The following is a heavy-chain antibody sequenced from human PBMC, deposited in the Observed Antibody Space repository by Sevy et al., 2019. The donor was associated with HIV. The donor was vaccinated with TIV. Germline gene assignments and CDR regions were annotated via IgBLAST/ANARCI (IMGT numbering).Heavy chain of an antibody. J-gene: IGHJ4*02. D-gene: IGHD3-3*01. CDR3: AREVGGFNWRPYYFDS. V-gene: IGHV3-7*01. CDR2: IKQDESEK. CDR1: GFTFSDYW. Sequence: GGSLRLSCAASGFTFSDYWMSWVRQTPGRGLERVATIKQDESEKYYMGSVKGRFAISRDNGKDSVSLQMNGLRVEDTALYYCAREVGGFNWRPYYFDSWCQGTLVTVSS.